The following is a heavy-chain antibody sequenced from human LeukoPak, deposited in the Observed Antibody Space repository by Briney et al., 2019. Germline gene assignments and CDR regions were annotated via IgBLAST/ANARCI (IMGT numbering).Heavy chain of an antibody. V-gene: IGHV1-8*01. CDR3: ARTPYSTLDYYYYYYMDV. D-gene: IGHD6-13*01. Sequence: ASVKVSCKASGYTFTSYDINWVRQATGQGLEWMGWMNPNSGNTGYAQKFQGRVTMTRNTSISTAYMELSSLRSEDTAVYYCARTPYSTLDYYYYYYMDVWGKGTTVTVSS. CDR2: MNPNSGNT. J-gene: IGHJ6*03. CDR1: GYTFTSYD.